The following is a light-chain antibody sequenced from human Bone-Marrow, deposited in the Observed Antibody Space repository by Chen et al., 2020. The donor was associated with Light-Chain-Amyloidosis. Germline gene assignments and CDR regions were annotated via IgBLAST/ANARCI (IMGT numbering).Light chain of an antibody. CDR3: QQSNSYPWT. CDR1: QSMDSW. CDR2: KTS. Sequence: DIQMSQSPSTLAASVGDRVTITCRASQSMDSWVAWYQQKPGRAPKVLIYKTSNLQNGVPSRFSGSGSGTEFPLTISSLQPDDFATYCCQQSNSYPWTFGQGTQVEIK. J-gene: IGKJ1*01. V-gene: IGKV1-5*03.